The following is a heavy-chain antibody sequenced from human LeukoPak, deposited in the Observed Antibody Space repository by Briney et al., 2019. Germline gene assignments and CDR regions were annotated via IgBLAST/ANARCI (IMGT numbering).Heavy chain of an antibody. D-gene: IGHD6-19*01. CDR1: GFAFSSFA. CDR2: INGGGNTT. J-gene: IGHJ6*03. Sequence: PGGSLRLSCAASGFAFSSFAMGWVRQSPGKGLEWLSTINGGGNTTFYSDSVKGRFTISRDNSKNTLYLHMDSLRPDDTAIYYCTKELHVAVAVADYYYFYMDVWGRGTEVTLSS. V-gene: IGHV3-23*01. CDR3: TKELHVAVAVADYYYFYMDV.